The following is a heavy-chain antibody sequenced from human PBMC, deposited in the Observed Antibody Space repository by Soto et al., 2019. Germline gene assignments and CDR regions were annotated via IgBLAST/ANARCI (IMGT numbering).Heavy chain of an antibody. D-gene: IGHD6-19*01. J-gene: IGHJ4*02. CDR2: IYYSGST. CDR1: GGSISSGGYY. Sequence: SETLSLTCTVSGGSISSGGYYWSWIRQHPGKGLEWIGYIYYSGSTYYNPSLKSRVTISVDTTKNQFSLKLSSVTAADTAVYYCARVVESSGWRFDYWGQGTLVTVSS. V-gene: IGHV4-31*03. CDR3: ARVVESSGWRFDY.